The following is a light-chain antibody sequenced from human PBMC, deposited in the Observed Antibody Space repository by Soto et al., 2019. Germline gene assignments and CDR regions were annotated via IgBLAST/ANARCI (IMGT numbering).Light chain of an antibody. J-gene: IGLJ2*01. CDR2: EVS. V-gene: IGLV2-14*01. CDR3: SSYTSSSTAV. Sequence: QSVLTQPPSASATPGQRVTISCSGSTSNIEKFYVYWYQQLPGTAPKLMIYEVSNRPSGVSNRFSGSKSGNTASLTISGLQAEDEADYYCSSYTSSSTAVFGGGTKLTVL. CDR1: TSNIEKFY.